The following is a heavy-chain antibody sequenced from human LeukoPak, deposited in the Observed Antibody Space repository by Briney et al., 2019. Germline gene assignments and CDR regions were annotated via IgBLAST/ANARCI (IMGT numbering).Heavy chain of an antibody. CDR2: IQAKAYGGAT. V-gene: IGHV3-49*04. CDR3: TRAPHPRCSSSGCYLDY. CDR1: GFTFGDYA. D-gene: IGHD2-2*01. J-gene: IGHJ4*02. Sequence: GGSLRLSCSTSGFTFGDYAMSWVRQAPGKGLEWVGFIQAKAYGGATKYAGSGNGRFSISRDDSQSIANLQMNDLKTEDTAVYYCTRAPHPRCSSSGCYLDYWGQGTLVTVSS.